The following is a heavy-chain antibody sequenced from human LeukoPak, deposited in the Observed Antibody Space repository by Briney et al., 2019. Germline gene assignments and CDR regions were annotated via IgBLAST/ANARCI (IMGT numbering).Heavy chain of an antibody. J-gene: IGHJ3*02. CDR2: ISGSGGAP. V-gene: IGHV3-23*01. D-gene: IGHD6-6*01. CDR3: AKSYSSSTYDPFDI. Sequence: GGSLRLSCAASTFTFNNYAMSWVRQAPGKGLEWVSAISGSGGAPYYADSAKGRFTMSTDNSKNTLYLQMNSLRAEDTAVYYCAKSYSSSTYDPFDIWGQGTMVTVSS. CDR1: TFTFNNYA.